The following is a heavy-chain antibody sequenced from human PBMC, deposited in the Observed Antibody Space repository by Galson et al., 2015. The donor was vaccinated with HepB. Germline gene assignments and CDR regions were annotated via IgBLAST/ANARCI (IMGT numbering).Heavy chain of an antibody. Sequence: SETLSLTCTVSGGSVSSGSYYWSWIRQPPGKGLEWIGYIYYSGSTNYNPSLKSRVTISVDTSKNQFSLKLSSVTAADTAVYYCARVTYSSSWNWADPYYFDYWGQGTLVTVSS. CDR3: ARVTYSSSWNWADPYYFDY. J-gene: IGHJ4*02. D-gene: IGHD6-13*01. CDR2: IYYSGST. V-gene: IGHV4-61*01. CDR1: GGSVSSGSYY.